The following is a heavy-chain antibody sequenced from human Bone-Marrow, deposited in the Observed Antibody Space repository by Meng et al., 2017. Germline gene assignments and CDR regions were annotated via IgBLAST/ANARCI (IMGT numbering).Heavy chain of an antibody. CDR3: ARDTDYYDSVTKPFD. D-gene: IGHD3-22*01. J-gene: IGHJ4*02. CDR2: IYYSGST. V-gene: IGHV4-30-4*01. CDR1: GGSISSGDYY. Sequence: QAQLQESGPGLVKPSQTLSLTVPVSGGSISSGDYYWSWIRQPPGKGLEWIGYIYYSGSTSYNPSLKSRVSRSADTSKNQFSLKLSSVTAADTAVYYCARDTDYYDSVTKPFDWGEGTLVTVSS.